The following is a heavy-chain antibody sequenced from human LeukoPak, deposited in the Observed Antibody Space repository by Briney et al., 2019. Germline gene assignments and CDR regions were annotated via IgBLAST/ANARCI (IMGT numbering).Heavy chain of an antibody. CDR1: GGSISSYY. V-gene: IGHV4-59*05. J-gene: IGHJ2*01. CDR2: IYYSGST. Sequence: PSETLSLTCTVSGGSISSYYWSWIRQPPGKGLEWIGSIYYSGSTYHNPSLKSRVTISVDTSKNQFSLKLSSVTAADTAVYYCARHGRADQRYIDLWGRGTLVTVSS. D-gene: IGHD1-14*01. CDR3: ARHGRADQRYIDL.